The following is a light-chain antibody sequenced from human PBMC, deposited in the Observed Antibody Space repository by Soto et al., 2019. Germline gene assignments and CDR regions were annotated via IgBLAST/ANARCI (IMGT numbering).Light chain of an antibody. CDR1: QTGDSRY. CDR3: QQYDSTVWT. V-gene: IGKV3-20*01. Sequence: EIVLTQSPGTLSLSPGETATLSCRASQTGDSRYLAWYQQKRGQAPRLLIYAASSRATGVPDRFSGSGSGTDFTLTIRRLEPEDFAVYYCQQYDSTVWTFXQGTKV. J-gene: IGKJ1*01. CDR2: AAS.